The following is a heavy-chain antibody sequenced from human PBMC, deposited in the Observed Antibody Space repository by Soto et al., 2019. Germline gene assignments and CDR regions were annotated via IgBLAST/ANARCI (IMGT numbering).Heavy chain of an antibody. D-gene: IGHD1-26*01. CDR1: GGSISSYY. J-gene: IGHJ6*02. CDR2: IYYSGST. CDR3: ARTRGWELPFAMDV. V-gene: IGHV4-59*01. Sequence: SETLSLTCTVSGGSISSYYWSWIRQPPGKGLEWIGYIYYSGSTNYNPSLKSRVTISVDTSKNQFSLKLSSVTAADTAVYYCARTRGWELPFAMDVWGQGTMVTVSS.